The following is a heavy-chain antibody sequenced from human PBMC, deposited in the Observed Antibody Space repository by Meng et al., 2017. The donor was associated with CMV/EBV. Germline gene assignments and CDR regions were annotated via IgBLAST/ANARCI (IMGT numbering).Heavy chain of an antibody. D-gene: IGHD6-13*01. V-gene: IGHV3-23*01. CDR3: AKDLDSSSWNYYYYGMDV. CDR2: ISGSGGST. J-gene: IGHJ6*02. CDR1: GFTFSSYA. Sequence: GESLKISCAASGFTFSSYAMCWVRQAPGKGLEWVSAISGSGGSTYYADSVKGRFTISRDNSKNTLYLQMNSLRAEDTAVYYCAKDLDSSSWNYYYYGMDVWGQGTTVTVSS.